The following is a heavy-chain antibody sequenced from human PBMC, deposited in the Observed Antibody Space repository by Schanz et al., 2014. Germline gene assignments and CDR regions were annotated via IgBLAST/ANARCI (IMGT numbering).Heavy chain of an antibody. CDR1: GFTFSSYA. D-gene: IGHD1-1*01. CDR2: IPWNGAAI. CDR3: ARDRRNADLDY. J-gene: IGHJ4*02. Sequence: EVQLVESGGGLVKPGGSLRLSCAASGFTFSSYAMSWVRQAPGKGLEWVSNIPWNGAAIGYAGSVRGRFTISRDSAKNSLYLEMNSLRAEDTALYYCARDRRNADLDYWGQGTLVTVSS. V-gene: IGHV3-48*04.